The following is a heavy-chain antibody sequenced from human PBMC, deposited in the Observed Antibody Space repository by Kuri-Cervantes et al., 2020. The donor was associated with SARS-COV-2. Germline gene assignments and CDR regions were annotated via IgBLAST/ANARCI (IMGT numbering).Heavy chain of an antibody. CDR1: GFTFDDYG. J-gene: IGHJ1*01. CDR2: INWNGGST. Sequence: GGSLRLSCAASGFTFDDYGMSWVRQAPGKGLEWVSRINWNGGSTGYEDSVKGRFTISRDNAKNSLYLQMNSLRAEETAVYYCARVARTYSSEGYFQHWGQGTLVTVSS. V-gene: IGHV3-20*04. D-gene: IGHD6-25*01. CDR3: ARVARTYSSEGYFQH.